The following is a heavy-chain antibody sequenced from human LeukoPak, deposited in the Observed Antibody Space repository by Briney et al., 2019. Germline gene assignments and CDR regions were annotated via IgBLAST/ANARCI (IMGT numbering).Heavy chain of an antibody. V-gene: IGHV1-2*02. J-gene: IGHJ1*01. CDR3: ARTSLYSSSSGWFQH. CDR1: GYTFTGYY. D-gene: IGHD6-13*01. CDR2: INPNSGGT. Sequence: ASVKVSCKASGYTFTGYYMHWVREAPGQGLEWMGWINPNSGGTNYAQKFQGRVTMTRDTSISTAYMELSRLRSDDTAVYYCARTSLYSSSSGWFQHWGQGTLVTVSS.